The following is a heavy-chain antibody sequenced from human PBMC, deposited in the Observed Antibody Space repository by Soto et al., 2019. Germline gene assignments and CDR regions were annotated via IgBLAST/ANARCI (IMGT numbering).Heavy chain of an antibody. D-gene: IGHD6-6*01. V-gene: IGHV4-34*01. Sequence: SETLSLTCAVYGGSFSGYYWNWIRQPPGKGLERIGEINHSGSTSYNPSLKSRVTISVDTSKNQFSLKLSSVTAADTAVYYCARRIEYSSSFDYWGQGTRVTVSS. CDR3: ARRIEYSSSFDY. CDR2: INHSGST. J-gene: IGHJ4*02. CDR1: GGSFSGYY.